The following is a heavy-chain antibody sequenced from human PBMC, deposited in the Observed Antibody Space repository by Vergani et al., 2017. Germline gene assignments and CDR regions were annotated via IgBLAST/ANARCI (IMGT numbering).Heavy chain of an antibody. D-gene: IGHD2-8*01. CDR2: ISSSSSYI. J-gene: IGHJ3*02. Sequence: EVQLVESGGGLVKPGGSLRLSCAASGFTFSSYSTNWVRQAPGKGLEWVSSISSSSSYIYYADSVKGRFTISRDNAKNSLYLQMNSLRAEDTAVYYCARVATNDAFDIWGQGTMVTVSS. CDR1: GFTFSSYS. V-gene: IGHV3-21*01. CDR3: ARVATNDAFDI.